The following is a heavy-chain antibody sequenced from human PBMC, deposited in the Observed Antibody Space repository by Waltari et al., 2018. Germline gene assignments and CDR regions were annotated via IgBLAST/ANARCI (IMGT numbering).Heavy chain of an antibody. CDR3: AAGVAAEAGVTFDI. CDR1: GFPFTSSA. V-gene: IGHV1-58*02. Sequence: QMQLVQSGPEVKKPGTSVSVSCKASGFPFTSSAMQWVRQARGQRLEWIGWIVVGSGNTNYAQKFQERVTITRDMATSTAYMELSSLRSEDTAVYYCAAGVAAEAGVTFDIWGQGTMVTVSS. CDR2: IVVGSGNT. J-gene: IGHJ3*02. D-gene: IGHD6-13*01.